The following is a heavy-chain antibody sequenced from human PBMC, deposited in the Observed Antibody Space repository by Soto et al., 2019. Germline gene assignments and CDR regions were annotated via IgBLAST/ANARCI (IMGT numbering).Heavy chain of an antibody. J-gene: IGHJ4*02. CDR3: ASAAPRYCSSGSCCSGRDY. CDR2: INHSGST. V-gene: IGHV4-34*01. Sequence: QVQLQQWGAGLLKPSETLSLTCAVYGGSFSGYYWSWIRQPPGKGLEWIGEINHSGSTNYNPSLKSRVPISVHASSTHFSPKLSSLTAADTPVYSCASAAPRYCSSGSCCSGRDYWRQGTLVTVSS. D-gene: IGHD2-15*01. CDR1: GGSFSGYY.